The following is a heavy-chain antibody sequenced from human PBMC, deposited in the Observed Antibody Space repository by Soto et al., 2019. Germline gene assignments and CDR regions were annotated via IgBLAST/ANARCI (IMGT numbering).Heavy chain of an antibody. CDR2: IYYSGST. D-gene: IGHD5-18*01. CDR1: GGSISSGGYC. CDR3: ARELVDTARVTGARIYYYYGMDV. Sequence: PSETLSLTCTVSGGSISSGGYCWSWIRQHPGKGLEWIGYIYYSGSTYYNPSLKSRVTISVDTSKNQFSLKLSSVTAADTAVYYCARELVDTARVTGARIYYYYGMDVWGQGTTVTVSS. V-gene: IGHV4-31*03. J-gene: IGHJ6*02.